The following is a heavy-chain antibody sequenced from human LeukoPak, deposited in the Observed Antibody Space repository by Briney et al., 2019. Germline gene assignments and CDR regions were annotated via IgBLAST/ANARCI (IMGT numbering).Heavy chain of an antibody. CDR1: GFTFSSYA. D-gene: IGHD4-17*01. CDR3: ARVGTTVTTSGGYYYYYYMDV. Sequence: GGSLRLSCAASGFTFSSYAMHWVRQAPGKGLEYVSAISSNGGSTYYANSVKGRFTISRDNSKNTLYLQMGSLRAEDMAVYYCARVGTTVTTSGGYYYYYYMDVWGKGTTVTVSS. J-gene: IGHJ6*03. CDR2: ISSNGGST. V-gene: IGHV3-64*01.